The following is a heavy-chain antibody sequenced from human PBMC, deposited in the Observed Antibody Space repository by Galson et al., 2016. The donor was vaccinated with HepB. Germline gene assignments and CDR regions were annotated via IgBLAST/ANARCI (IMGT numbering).Heavy chain of an antibody. Sequence: PALVKPTQTLTLTCTYSGFSLNTGRVGVGWFRQPPGKALEYLALIYWGDDMRYNPALKSRLAIMKDTSQNQVVLVMTNMDPVDTATYYCAHHYDFWSASKYYFDYWGQGILVAVSS. CDR2: IYWGDDM. V-gene: IGHV2-5*02. D-gene: IGHD3-3*01. J-gene: IGHJ4*02. CDR3: AHHYDFWSASKYYFDY. CDR1: GFSLNTGRVG.